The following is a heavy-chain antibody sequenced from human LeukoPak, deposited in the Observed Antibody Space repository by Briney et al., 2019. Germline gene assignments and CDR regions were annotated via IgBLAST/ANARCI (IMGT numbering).Heavy chain of an antibody. V-gene: IGHV3-30*03. Sequence: GGSLRLSCAASGFTLSSYWMSWVRQAPGKGLEWVAVISYDAINKYYADSVKGRFTISRDNSKNTLYLQMNSLRAEDTAVYYCSRPCPSCYYGMDVWGQGTTVTVSS. CDR3: SRPCPSCYYGMDV. J-gene: IGHJ6*02. CDR2: ISYDAINK. D-gene: IGHD2-2*01. CDR1: GFTLSSYW.